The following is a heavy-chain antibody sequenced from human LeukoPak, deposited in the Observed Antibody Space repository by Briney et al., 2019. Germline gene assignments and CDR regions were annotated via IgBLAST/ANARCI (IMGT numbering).Heavy chain of an antibody. V-gene: IGHV1-46*01. Sequence: ASVKVSCKASGYTFTNYGISWVRQAPGQGLEWMGIIDPSGGSTSYAQTFQGRVTMTRDTSTSTFYMELSSLRSEDTAVYYCARGRGIAAPGPRSLFDYWGQGTLVTVSS. CDR2: IDPSGGST. J-gene: IGHJ4*02. D-gene: IGHD6-13*01. CDR3: ARGRGIAAPGPRSLFDY. CDR1: GYTFTNYG.